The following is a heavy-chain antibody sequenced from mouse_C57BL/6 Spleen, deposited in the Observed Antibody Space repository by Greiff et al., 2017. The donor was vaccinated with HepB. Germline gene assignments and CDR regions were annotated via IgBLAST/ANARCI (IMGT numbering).Heavy chain of an antibody. CDR1: GYSFTDYN. J-gene: IGHJ4*01. CDR3: ARSGWTAQEDAMDY. Sequence: EVQLQQSGPELVKPGASVKISCKASGYSFTDYNMNWVKQSNGKSLEWIGVINPNYGTTSYNQKFKGKATLTVDQSSSPAYMQLNSLTSEDSAVYYCARSGWTAQEDAMDYWGQGTSVTVSS. CDR2: INPNYGTT. D-gene: IGHD3-2*02. V-gene: IGHV1-39*01.